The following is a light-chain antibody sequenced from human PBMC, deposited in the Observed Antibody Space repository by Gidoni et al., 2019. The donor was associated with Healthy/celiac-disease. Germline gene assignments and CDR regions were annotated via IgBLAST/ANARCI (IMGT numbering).Light chain of an antibody. CDR3: QQSYSTPHT. Sequence: DSQMTQSPSALSASGGDRVTITCRESQSISSYLKWYQQKPGKAPKLQIYAASSLQSGVPSRLSGSGSGTDFTLTISSLQPEDVATYYCQQSYSTPHTFXQXTKLEIK. CDR1: QSISSY. CDR2: AAS. J-gene: IGKJ2*01. V-gene: IGKV1-39*01.